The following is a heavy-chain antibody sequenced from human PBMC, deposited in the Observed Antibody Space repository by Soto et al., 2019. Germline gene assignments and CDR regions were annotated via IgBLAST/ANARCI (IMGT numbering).Heavy chain of an antibody. CDR1: GFPFSSYS. V-gene: IGHV3-23*01. J-gene: IGHJ4*02. D-gene: IGHD6-19*01. Sequence: PGGSLRLSCAASGFPFSSYSMSWVRQAPGKGLEWVSAISGSGGSTYYADSVKGRFTISRDNSKNTLYLQMNSLRAEDTAVYYCAKRAAVAGLLIDYWGQGTLVTVSS. CDR2: ISGSGGST. CDR3: AKRAAVAGLLIDY.